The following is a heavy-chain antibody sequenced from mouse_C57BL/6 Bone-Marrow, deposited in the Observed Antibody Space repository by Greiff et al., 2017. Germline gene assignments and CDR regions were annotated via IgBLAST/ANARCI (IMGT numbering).Heavy chain of an antibody. CDR1: GYTFTNYW. J-gene: IGHJ1*03. CDR3: ARSRFHWYFDV. CDR2: IYPGGGYT. Sequence: QVQLQQSGAELVRPGTSVKMSCKASGYTFTNYWIGWAKQRPGHGLEWIGDIYPGGGYTNYNEKFKGKATLTADKSSSTAYMQFSSLTSEDSAIYCCARSRFHWYFDVWGTGTAVTVSS. V-gene: IGHV1-63*01.